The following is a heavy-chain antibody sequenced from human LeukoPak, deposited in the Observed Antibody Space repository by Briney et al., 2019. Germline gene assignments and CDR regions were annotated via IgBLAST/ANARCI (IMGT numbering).Heavy chain of an antibody. CDR3: AKERGEWQLSFDY. D-gene: IGHD3-16*01. Sequence: GRSLRLSCAASGFTFSSYAMHWVRQAPGKGLEWVAVISYDGSNKYYADSVKGRFTISRDNSKNTLYLQMNSLRAEDTAVYYCAKERGEWQLSFDYWGQGTLVTVSS. V-gene: IGHV3-30*04. CDR1: GFTFSSYA. CDR2: ISYDGSNK. J-gene: IGHJ4*02.